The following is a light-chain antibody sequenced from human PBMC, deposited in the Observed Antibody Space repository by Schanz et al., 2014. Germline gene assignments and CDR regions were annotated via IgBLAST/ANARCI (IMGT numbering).Light chain of an antibody. V-gene: IGKV3-20*01. J-gene: IGKJ4*01. CDR2: GAS. Sequence: EIVLTQSPATLSLSPGERATLSCRASQSLSSTFLAWYQQKPGQAPRLLIYGASSRATGTPDRFSGSGSGADFSLTISRVEPEDSAVYYCQQYGSSPTTFGGGTKVEIK. CDR3: QQYGSSPTT. CDR1: QSLSSTF.